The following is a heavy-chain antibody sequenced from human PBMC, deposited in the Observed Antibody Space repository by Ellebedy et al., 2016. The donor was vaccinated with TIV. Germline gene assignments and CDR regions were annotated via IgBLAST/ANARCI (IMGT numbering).Heavy chain of an antibody. J-gene: IGHJ4*02. CDR3: ARGHDYIWGSYRLPDY. Sequence: ASVKVSCKASGYSFVSFSVAWVRQAPGRGLEWLGGTIARNGKMHSAQKLQGRFTMTTDTSTNTAYMQLGSLTSDDTAVYYCARGHDYIWGSYRLPDYWGQGTLVTVSS. V-gene: IGHV1-18*01. CDR2: TIARNGKM. D-gene: IGHD3-16*02. CDR1: GYSFVSFS.